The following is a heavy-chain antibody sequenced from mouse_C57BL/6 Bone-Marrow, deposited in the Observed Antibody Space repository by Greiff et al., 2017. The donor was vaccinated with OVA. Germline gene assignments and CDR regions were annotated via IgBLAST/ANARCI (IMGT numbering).Heavy chain of an antibody. CDR3: ARYYGSSYPFYFDD. CDR2: IYPGSGST. V-gene: IGHV1-55*01. D-gene: IGHD1-1*01. J-gene: IGHJ3*01. Sequence: QVQLQQPGAELVKPGASVKMSCKASGYTFTSYWITWVKQRPGQGLEWIGDIYPGSGSTNYNEKFKSKATLTVDTSSSTAYMQLSSLTSEDSAVYYCARYYGSSYPFYFDDWGQGTLVTVSA. CDR1: GYTFTSYW.